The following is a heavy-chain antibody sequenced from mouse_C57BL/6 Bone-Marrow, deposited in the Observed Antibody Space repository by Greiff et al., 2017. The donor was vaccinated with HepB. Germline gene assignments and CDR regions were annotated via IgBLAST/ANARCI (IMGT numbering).Heavy chain of an antibody. CDR3: VRHGGEAWFAY. CDR2: IRSKSNNYAT. J-gene: IGHJ3*01. V-gene: IGHV10-1*01. Sequence: EVQLVESGGGLVQPKGSLKLSCAASGFSFNTYAMNWVRQAPGKGLEWVARIRSKSNNYATYYADSVKDRFTISRDDSESMLYLQVNNLKTEDTAMYYCVRHGGEAWFAYWGQGTLVTVSA. CDR1: GFSFNTYA.